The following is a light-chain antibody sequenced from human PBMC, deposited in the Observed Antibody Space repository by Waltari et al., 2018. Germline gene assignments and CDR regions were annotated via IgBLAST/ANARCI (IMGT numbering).Light chain of an antibody. Sequence: DIPMTQSPSTLSVSVGDRVTITCRASQSIITWLAWYQQKPGKAPKVLIYKASNLQSGVPSRFSGSGSGTEFTLTISSLQPDDFGTYYCQQYNSFPTFGQGTKVEIK. CDR3: QQYNSFPT. CDR2: KAS. CDR1: QSIITW. V-gene: IGKV1-5*03. J-gene: IGKJ1*01.